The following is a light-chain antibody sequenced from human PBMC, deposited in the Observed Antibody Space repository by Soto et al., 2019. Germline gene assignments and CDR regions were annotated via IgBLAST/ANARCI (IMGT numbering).Light chain of an antibody. CDR3: SSYAGSNNFGV. J-gene: IGLJ1*01. CDR1: SIDVGGYNY. CDR2: EVS. Sequence: QSVLTQPPSASGSPGQSFTISCPGTSIDVGGYNYVSWYQQHPGKAPKLMIYEVSKRPSGVPDRFSGSKSGNTASLTVSGLQAEDEADYYCSSYAGSNNFGVFGTGTKVTVL. V-gene: IGLV2-8*01.